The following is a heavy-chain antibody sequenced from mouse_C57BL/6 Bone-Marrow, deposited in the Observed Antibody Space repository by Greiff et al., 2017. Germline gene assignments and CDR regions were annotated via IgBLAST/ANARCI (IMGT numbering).Heavy chain of an antibody. V-gene: IGHV5-6*01. CDR1: GFTFSSYG. J-gene: IGHJ4*01. CDR3: ARHDSPYYYARDY. CDR2: ISSGGSYT. Sequence: EVKVVESGGDLVKPGGSLKLSCAASGFTFSSYGMSWVRQTPDTRLEWVATISSGGSYTYYPDSVKGRFTISRDNAKNTLYLQMSSLKSEDTAMYYCARHDSPYYYARDYWGQGTSVTVSS. D-gene: IGHD6-1*01.